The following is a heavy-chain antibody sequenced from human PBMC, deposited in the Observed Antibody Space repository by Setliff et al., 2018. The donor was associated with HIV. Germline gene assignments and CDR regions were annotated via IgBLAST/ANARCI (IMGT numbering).Heavy chain of an antibody. V-gene: IGHV3-15*01. CDR2: IKSKADGGTT. D-gene: IGHD1-26*01. CDR1: EISFNNYY. CDR3: TTDLGSGRFSWNNN. J-gene: IGHJ4*02. Sequence: GGSLRLSCTSSEISFNNYYMTWVRQAPGRGLEWVGRIKSKADGGTTDDASPVEGRFTISRDDSKNTLSLQMNSLKTEDTAIYYCTTDLGSGRFSWNNNWGQGTLVTVSS.